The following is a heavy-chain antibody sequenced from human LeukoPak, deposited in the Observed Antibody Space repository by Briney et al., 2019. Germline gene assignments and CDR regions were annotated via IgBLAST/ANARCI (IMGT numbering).Heavy chain of an antibody. CDR1: GFTFSSYA. Sequence: GGSLRLSCAASGFTFSSYAMSWVRQAPWKGLEWVSAISGSGGSTYYADSVKGRFTISRDSSKNTLYLQMNSLRAEDTAVYYCARVRSRPYYDFWSGFRNSNDRWAFDPWGQGTLVTVSS. J-gene: IGHJ5*02. V-gene: IGHV3-23*01. D-gene: IGHD3-3*01. CDR2: ISGSGGST. CDR3: ARVRSRPYYDFWSGFRNSNDRWAFDP.